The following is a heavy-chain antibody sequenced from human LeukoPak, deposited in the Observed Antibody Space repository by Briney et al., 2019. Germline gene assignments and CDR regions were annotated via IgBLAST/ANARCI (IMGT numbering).Heavy chain of an antibody. CDR1: NYTFSDYT. D-gene: IGHD4-17*01. V-gene: IGHV1-18*01. J-gene: IGHJ4*02. Sequence: GASVKLSCKASNYTFSDYTINWVRQAPGQGLEWMGWISPKNGDTNPAQRFQGRVTMTTETSTTTAYMDLRNLTSDDTAVYFCARGPLYGDYYCDFWGQGTLVTVSS. CDR3: ARGPLYGDYYCDF. CDR2: ISPKNGDT.